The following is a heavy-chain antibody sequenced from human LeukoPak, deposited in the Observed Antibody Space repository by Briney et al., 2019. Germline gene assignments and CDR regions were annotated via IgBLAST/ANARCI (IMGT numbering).Heavy chain of an antibody. V-gene: IGHV4-30-4*01. D-gene: IGHD5-24*01. CDR3: ARRGKGRRDGYKSGTSVQLGISPQQL. Sequence: SETLSLTCTVSGGSISSGDYYWSWIRQPPGKGLEWIGYIYYSGSTYYNPSLKSRVTISVDTSKNQFSLKLSSVTAADTAVYYCARRGKGRRDGYKSGTSVQLGISPQQLWGQGTLVTVSS. CDR2: IYYSGST. CDR1: GGSISSGDYY. J-gene: IGHJ4*02.